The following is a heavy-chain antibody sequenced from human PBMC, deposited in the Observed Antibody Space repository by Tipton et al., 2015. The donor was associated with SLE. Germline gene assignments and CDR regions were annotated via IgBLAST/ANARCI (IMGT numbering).Heavy chain of an antibody. J-gene: IGHJ4*02. Sequence: SLRLSCAASGFTFSSYWMSWVRQAPGKGLEWVANIKQDGSEKYYVDSVKGRFTISRDNAKNSLYLQMNSLRAKDTAVYYCARDRDFWSGYLGGYFDYWGQGTLVTVSS. CDR2: IKQDGSEK. CDR3: ARDRDFWSGYLGGYFDY. D-gene: IGHD3-3*01. V-gene: IGHV3-7*03. CDR1: GFTFSSYW.